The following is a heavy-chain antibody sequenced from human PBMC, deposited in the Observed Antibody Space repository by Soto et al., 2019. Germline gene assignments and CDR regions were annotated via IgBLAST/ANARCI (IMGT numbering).Heavy chain of an antibody. CDR2: FYYSENT. CDR1: GGSISSKSYS. D-gene: IGHD2-2*01. CDR3: AKLAGYCSGNSCHGDYAMDV. Sequence: ETLSLTCSVSGGSISSKSYSWGWIRQPPGKGLEWIGTFYYSENTYYNPSLKSRVTISVDTSKNQFSLKLSSVTAADTAVYYCAKLAGYCSGNSCHGDYAMDVWGQGTTV. V-gene: IGHV4-39*01. J-gene: IGHJ6*02.